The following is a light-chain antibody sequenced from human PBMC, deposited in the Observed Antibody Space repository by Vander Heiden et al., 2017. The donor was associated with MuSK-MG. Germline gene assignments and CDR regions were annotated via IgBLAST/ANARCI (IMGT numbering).Light chain of an antibody. CDR3: QQGGWSNS. Sequence: EIVLTQSPGTLSLSPGERATLSCRASQSVRSSYVARYQQNPGQAPRLIIYGAVRRDTGIPERFRGSGSGTDLTLTISRLETEDFAAYYCQQGGWSNSFGQGTKVEIK. CDR1: QSVRSSY. CDR2: GAV. J-gene: IGKJ1*01. V-gene: IGKV3-20*01.